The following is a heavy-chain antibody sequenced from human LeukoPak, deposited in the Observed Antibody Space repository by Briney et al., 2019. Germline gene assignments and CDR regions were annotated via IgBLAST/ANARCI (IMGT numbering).Heavy chain of an antibody. CDR1: GFAFNSYT. D-gene: IGHD2-8*01. J-gene: IGHJ4*02. V-gene: IGHV3-21*01. CDR2: ISGDSYYI. CDR3: AKDRVLDY. Sequence: GGSLRLSCAASGFAFNSYTINWVRQAPGKGLEWVSSISGDSYYIYYAESVRGRFTISRDNAKKSAYLQMNSLRAEDSAVYYCAKDRVLDYWGQGTLVTVSS.